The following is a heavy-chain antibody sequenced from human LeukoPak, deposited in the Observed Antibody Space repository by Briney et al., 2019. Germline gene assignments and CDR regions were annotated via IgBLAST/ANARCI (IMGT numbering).Heavy chain of an antibody. D-gene: IGHD3-22*01. CDR3: AREGSSGFKGAFDI. V-gene: IGHV3-74*01. CDR1: GFTLSSYW. J-gene: IGHJ3*02. Sequence: PGGSLRLSCAASGFTLSSYWMHWVRQAPGKGLVWVSRINSDGSSTSYADFVKGRFTISRDNAKNTLYLQMNSLRAEDTAVYYCAREGSSGFKGAFDIWGQGTMVTVSS. CDR2: INSDGSST.